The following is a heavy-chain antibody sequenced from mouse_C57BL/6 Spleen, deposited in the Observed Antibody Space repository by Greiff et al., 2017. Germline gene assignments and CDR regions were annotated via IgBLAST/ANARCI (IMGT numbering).Heavy chain of an antibody. V-gene: IGHV5-17*01. CDR1: GFTFSDYG. CDR2: ISSGSSTI. D-gene: IGHD2-1*01. CDR3: ARHGNYFYAMDY. J-gene: IGHJ4*01. Sequence: EVKLMESGGGLVKPGGSLKLSCAASGFTFSDYGMHWVRQAPEKGLEWVAYISSGSSTIYYADTVKGRFTISRDNAKNTLFLQMTSLRSEDTAMYYCARHGNYFYAMDYWGQGTSVTVSS.